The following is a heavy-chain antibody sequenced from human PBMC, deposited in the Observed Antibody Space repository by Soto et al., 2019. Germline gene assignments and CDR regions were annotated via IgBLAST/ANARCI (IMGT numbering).Heavy chain of an antibody. D-gene: IGHD6-6*01. J-gene: IGHJ6*03. V-gene: IGHV3-64*01. CDR3: ARRARPDFYYMDV. CDR2: ISSNGVGT. Sequence: GGSLRLSRAASGFTLSGYAMDWVRQAPGKGLEYVSGISSNGVGTYYANSVQGRFTISRDYSKNTVYLQMGSLRPEDMAVYYCARRARPDFYYMDVWGKGTTVTVSS. CDR1: GFTLSGYA.